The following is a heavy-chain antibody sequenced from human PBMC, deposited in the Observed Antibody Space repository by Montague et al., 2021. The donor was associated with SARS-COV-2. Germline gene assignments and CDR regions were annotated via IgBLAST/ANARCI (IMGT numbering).Heavy chain of an antibody. CDR1: DGSISSYY. CDR3: ARHALNEYSSAWAFGFVY. D-gene: IGHD6-6*01. CDR2: IYYSGST. Sequence: SETLSLTCTVSDGSISSYYWSWIRQPPGKGLEWVGYIYYSGSTNYNPSLKSRVTISVDTSKNQLSLKLSSVTAADTAVYYCARHALNEYSSAWAFGFVYWGQGTLVTVSS. V-gene: IGHV4-59*08. J-gene: IGHJ4*02.